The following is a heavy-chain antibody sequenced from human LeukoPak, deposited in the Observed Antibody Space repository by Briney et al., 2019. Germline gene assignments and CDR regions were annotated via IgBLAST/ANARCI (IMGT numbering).Heavy chain of an antibody. Sequence: ASVKVSCKASGYTFTSYGTSWVRQAPGQGLEWMGWISAYNGNTNYAQKLRGRVTMTTDTSTSTAYMELRSLGSDDTAVYYCARVWGYCSGGSCFIDYWGQGTLVTVSS. CDR3: ARVWGYCSGGSCFIDY. J-gene: IGHJ4*02. V-gene: IGHV1-18*01. D-gene: IGHD2-15*01. CDR1: GYTFTSYG. CDR2: ISAYNGNT.